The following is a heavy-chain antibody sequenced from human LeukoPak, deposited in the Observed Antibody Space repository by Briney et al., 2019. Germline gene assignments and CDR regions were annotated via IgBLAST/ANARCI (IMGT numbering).Heavy chain of an antibody. J-gene: IGHJ4*02. D-gene: IGHD3-3*01. V-gene: IGHV1-2*02. CDR1: RYTFSGYY. CDR3: ARDIFWSGKAYLDF. CDR2: IDCNSGDT. Sequence: ASVKVSCKTARYTFSGYYIDWVRQAPGQGLEWMGWIDCNSGDTKYAQKFQGRVTLTRDTSMSTAYMEISRLRSDDTAVYFCARDIFWSGKAYLDFWGQGTLVSVSS.